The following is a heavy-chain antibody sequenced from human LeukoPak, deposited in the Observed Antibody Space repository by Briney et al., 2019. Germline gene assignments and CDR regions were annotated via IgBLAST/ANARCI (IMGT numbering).Heavy chain of an antibody. CDR3: ARAPRGSYDLGVDY. CDR1: GGTFSSYA. CDR2: IIPILGIA. V-gene: IGHV1-69*04. J-gene: IGHJ4*02. Sequence: SVKVSCKASGGTFSSYAISWVRQAPGQGLEWMGRIIPILGIANYAQKFQGRVTITADKSTSTAYMELSSLRSEDTAVYYCARAPRGSYDLGVDYWGQGTLVTVSS. D-gene: IGHD5-12*01.